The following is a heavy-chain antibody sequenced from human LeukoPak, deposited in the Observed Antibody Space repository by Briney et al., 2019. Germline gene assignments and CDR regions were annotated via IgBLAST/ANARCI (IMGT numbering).Heavy chain of an antibody. Sequence: GGSLRLSCVASGFIFTSYAMSWVRQAPGQGLEWVSTISAGGGSTYYADSVKGRFTISRDNSKNTLYLQMNSLRAEDTAVYYCATYGHRMTTVTYYYFDYWGQGTLVTVSS. CDR1: GFIFTSYA. J-gene: IGHJ4*02. CDR2: ISAGGGST. D-gene: IGHD4-17*01. CDR3: ATYGHRMTTVTYYYFDY. V-gene: IGHV3-23*01.